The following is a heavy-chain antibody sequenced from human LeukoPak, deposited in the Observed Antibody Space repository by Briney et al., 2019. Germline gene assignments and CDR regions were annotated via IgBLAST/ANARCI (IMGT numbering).Heavy chain of an antibody. V-gene: IGHV5-51*01. D-gene: IGHD2-8*01. CDR2: IYPGDSDT. Sequence: GESLKIPCKGSGYRFTSYWIGWVRQMPGKGLEWMGIIYPGDSDTRYSPSFQGQVTLSADKSISTAYLQWSSLKASDTAMYYCARAQMVHSESNWFDPWGQGTLVTVSS. CDR3: ARAQMVHSESNWFDP. CDR1: GYRFTSYW. J-gene: IGHJ5*02.